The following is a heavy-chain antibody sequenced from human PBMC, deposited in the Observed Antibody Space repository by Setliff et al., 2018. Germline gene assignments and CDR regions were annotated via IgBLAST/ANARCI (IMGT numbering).Heavy chain of an antibody. V-gene: IGHV4-4*07. D-gene: IGHD6-19*01. J-gene: IGHJ6*03. CDR3: AREQWLDPPGYYYMDV. Sequence: SETLSLTCSVSGYSMSFSYWSWIRQPAGKGLGGIGHIYIGGSANYNPALKSRVTMSIDTSKNQFSLKLNSVTAADMAVYYCAREQWLDPPGYYYMDVWAKGTTVTVSS. CDR1: GYSMSFSY. CDR2: IYIGGSA.